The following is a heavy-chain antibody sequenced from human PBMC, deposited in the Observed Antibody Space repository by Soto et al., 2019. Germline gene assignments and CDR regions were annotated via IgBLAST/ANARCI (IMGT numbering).Heavy chain of an antibody. CDR3: AIRASYYDSSGYFDY. Sequence: GGSLRLSCAASGLTFSNYAMSWVRQAPGMGLEWVSAISPNGDTTNYADSVKGRFTISRDNSKNTLYLQMNSLRAEDTAVYYCAIRASYYDSSGYFDYWGQGTLVTVS. CDR1: GLTFSNYA. V-gene: IGHV3-23*01. J-gene: IGHJ4*02. D-gene: IGHD3-22*01. CDR2: ISPNGDTT.